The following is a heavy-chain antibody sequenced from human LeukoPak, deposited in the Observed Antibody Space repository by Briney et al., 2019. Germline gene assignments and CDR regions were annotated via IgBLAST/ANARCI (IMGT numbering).Heavy chain of an antibody. CDR3: ARLKFYDCTGYSPGYYMVV. CDR2: IYPTGNT. J-gene: IGHJ6*03. CDR1: GGAMISYY. V-gene: IGHV4-4*07. Sequence: SETLSLTCSVSGGAMISYYWSWIRQPAGKGPEWIGGIYPTGNTDYNPSLKTRVTMSTDLSKKQFSLRLRSVTAADTAAYYCARLKFYDCTGYSPGYYMVVWGKGTAVTVSS. D-gene: IGHD2-21*01.